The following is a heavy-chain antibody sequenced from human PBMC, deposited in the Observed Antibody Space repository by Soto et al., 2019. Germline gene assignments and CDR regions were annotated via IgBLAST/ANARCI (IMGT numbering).Heavy chain of an antibody. CDR2: INPGNGNT. Sequence: ASVKVSCKASGYIFTSLAMHWVRQAPGQRLEWMGWINPGNGNTKYSQSFQGRVTITRDTSASTAYMELSSLRSEDTAVYYCARDICSGGSCYDLDYWGQGTLVTVSS. CDR1: GYIFTSLA. J-gene: IGHJ4*02. CDR3: ARDICSGGSCYDLDY. V-gene: IGHV1-3*01. D-gene: IGHD2-15*01.